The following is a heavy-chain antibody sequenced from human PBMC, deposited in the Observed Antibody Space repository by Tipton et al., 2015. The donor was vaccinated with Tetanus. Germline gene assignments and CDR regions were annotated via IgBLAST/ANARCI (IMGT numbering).Heavy chain of an antibody. J-gene: IGHJ4*01. CDR3: ARGLPRGPFFFDY. CDR1: GAPINAGGYL. CDR2: IYYYTMRP. D-gene: IGHD3-10*01. Sequence: TLSLTCTVSGAPINAGGYLWTWVRQHPGKGLEWIGNIYYYTMRPSNIPSLDGRVSIAVDTSKNQFSLTLTSVTAADTAVYYCARGLPRGPFFFDYWGQGKLVTVSS. V-gene: IGHV4-31*03.